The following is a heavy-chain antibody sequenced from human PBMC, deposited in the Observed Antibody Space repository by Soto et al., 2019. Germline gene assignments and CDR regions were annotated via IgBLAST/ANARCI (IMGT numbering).Heavy chain of an antibody. V-gene: IGHV3-30*18. CDR2: ISYDGSNK. CDR3: AKARSWADAFDI. CDR1: GFTFSSYG. Sequence: PGVSLRLSCAASGFTFSSYGMHWVRQAPGKGLEWVAVISYDGSNKYYADSVKGRFTISRDNSKNTLYLQMNSLRAEDTAVYYCAKARSWADAFDIWGQGTMVTVSS. D-gene: IGHD1-26*01. J-gene: IGHJ3*02.